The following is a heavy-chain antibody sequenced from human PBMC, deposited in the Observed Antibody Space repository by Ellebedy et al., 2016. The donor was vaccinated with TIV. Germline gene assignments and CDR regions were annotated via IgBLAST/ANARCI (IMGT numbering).Heavy chain of an antibody. J-gene: IGHJ4*02. Sequence: ASVKVSXXASGYTFTSYYMHWVRQAPGQGLEWMGIINPSGGSTNYAQKFQGRVTITADKSTSTAYMELSSLRSEDTAVYYCAHPGNTSSEFDYWGQGTLVTVSS. V-gene: IGHV1-46*01. CDR1: GYTFTSYY. D-gene: IGHD3-10*01. CDR2: INPSGGST. CDR3: AHPGNTSSEFDY.